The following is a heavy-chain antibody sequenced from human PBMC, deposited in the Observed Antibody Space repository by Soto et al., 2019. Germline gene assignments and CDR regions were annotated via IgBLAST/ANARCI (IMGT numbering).Heavy chain of an antibody. V-gene: IGHV1-8*01. CDR2: MNPNTGNS. CDR3: ARRAETNGWNGFGADKYYFDF. D-gene: IGHD1-1*01. Sequence: ASVKVSCKASGYTFTSYEIYWVRQATGQGLEWMGWMNPNTGNSGYAQKFQGRVTVTSDTSINTVHMELSSLRSEDTAVYYCARRAETNGWNGFGADKYYFDFWGQGTLVTASS. CDR1: GYTFTSYE. J-gene: IGHJ4*02.